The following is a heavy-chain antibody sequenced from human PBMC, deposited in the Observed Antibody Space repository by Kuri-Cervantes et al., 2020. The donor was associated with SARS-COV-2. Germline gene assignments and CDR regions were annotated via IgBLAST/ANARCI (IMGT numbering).Heavy chain of an antibody. CDR3: ARKRSITIFGVVPLYYYMDV. CDR2: IYYSGST. Sequence: GSLRLSCTVSGGSISSSSYYWGWIRQPPGKGLEWIGSIYYSGSTYYNPSLKSRVTISVDTSKNQFSLKLSSMTASDTAVYYCARKRSITIFGVVPLYYYMDVWGKGTTVTVSS. V-gene: IGHV4-39*01. D-gene: IGHD3-3*01. CDR1: GGSISSSSYY. J-gene: IGHJ6*03.